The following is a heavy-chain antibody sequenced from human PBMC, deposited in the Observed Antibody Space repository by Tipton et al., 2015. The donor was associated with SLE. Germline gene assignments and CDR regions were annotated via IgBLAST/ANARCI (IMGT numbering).Heavy chain of an antibody. V-gene: IGHV4-59*08. CDR1: GGSISSYY. D-gene: IGHD2-21*01. Sequence: TLSLTCTVSGGSISSYYWSWIRQPPGKGLEWIGYIYYSGSTNYNPSLKSRVTISVDTSRNQFSLKLSSVTAADTAVYYCARHQRSPHIVVVIGWYFDLWGRGTLVTVSS. J-gene: IGHJ2*01. CDR2: IYYSGST. CDR3: ARHQRSPHIVVVIGWYFDL.